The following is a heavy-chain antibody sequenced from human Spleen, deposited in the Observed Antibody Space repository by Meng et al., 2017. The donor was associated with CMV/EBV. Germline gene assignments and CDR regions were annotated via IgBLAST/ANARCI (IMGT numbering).Heavy chain of an antibody. J-gene: IGHJ5*02. V-gene: IGHV4-31*03. Sequence: SETLSLTCTVSGDSISSSSYYWGWIRQPPGKGLEWIGYIYYSGSTYYNPSLKSRVTISVDTSKNQFSLKLSSVTAADTAVYYCARDRGVDYDSSGYFWFDPWGQGTLVTVSS. CDR1: GDSISSSSYY. CDR3: ARDRGVDYDSSGYFWFDP. CDR2: IYYSGST. D-gene: IGHD3-22*01.